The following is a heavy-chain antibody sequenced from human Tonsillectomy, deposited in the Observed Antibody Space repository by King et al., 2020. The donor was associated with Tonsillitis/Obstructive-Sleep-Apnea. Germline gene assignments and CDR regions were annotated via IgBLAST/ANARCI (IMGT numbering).Heavy chain of an antibody. J-gene: IGHJ5*02. CDR2: INHSGST. D-gene: IGHD2-2*01. V-gene: IGHV4-34*01. CDR1: GGSFSGYY. Sequence: VQLQQWGAGLLKPSETLSLTCAVYGGSFSGYYWSWIRQPPGKGLEWIGEINHSGSTNYNPSLKSRVTISVDTSKNQFSLKLSSVTAADTAVYYCARGRRRIVVVPAANWFDPWGQGTLVTVSS. CDR3: ARGRRRIVVVPAANWFDP.